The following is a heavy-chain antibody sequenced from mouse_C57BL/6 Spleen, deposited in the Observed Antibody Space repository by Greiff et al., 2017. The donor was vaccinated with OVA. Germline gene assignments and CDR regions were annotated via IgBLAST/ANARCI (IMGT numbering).Heavy chain of an antibody. CDR2: IDPENGDT. CDR1: GFNIKDDY. J-gene: IGHJ3*01. Sequence: VQLKESGAELVRPGASVKLSCTASGFNIKDDYMHWVKQRPEQGLEWIGWIDPENGDTEYASKFQGKATITADTSSNTAYLQLSSLTSEDTAVYYCTWDYSSIRFAYWGQGTLVTVSA. CDR3: TWDYSSIRFAY. V-gene: IGHV14-4*01. D-gene: IGHD1-1*01.